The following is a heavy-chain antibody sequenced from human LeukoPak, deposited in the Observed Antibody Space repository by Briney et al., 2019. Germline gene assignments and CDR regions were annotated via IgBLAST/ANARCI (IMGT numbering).Heavy chain of an antibody. Sequence: PSETLSLTCTVSGGSISSSSYYWSWIRQPPGKGLEWIGYIYYSGSTNYNPSLKSRVTISVDTSKNQFSLKLSSVTAADTAVYYCARGGISWFDPWGQGTLVTVSS. J-gene: IGHJ5*02. D-gene: IGHD6-13*01. V-gene: IGHV4-61*01. CDR3: ARGGISWFDP. CDR2: IYYSGST. CDR1: GGSISSSSYY.